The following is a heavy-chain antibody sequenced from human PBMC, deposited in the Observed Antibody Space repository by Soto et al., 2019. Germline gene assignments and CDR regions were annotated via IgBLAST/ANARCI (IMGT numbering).Heavy chain of an antibody. V-gene: IGHV3-33*01. CDR3: ARDTDRGGSSGWKPIHDAFDI. Sequence: GGSLRLSCAASGFTFSSYGMHWVRQAPGKGLEWVAVIWYDGSNKYYADSVKGRFTISRDNSKNTLYLQMNSLRAEDTAVYYCARDTDRGGSSGWKPIHDAFDIWGQGTMVTVSS. J-gene: IGHJ3*02. CDR1: GFTFSSYG. CDR2: IWYDGSNK. D-gene: IGHD6-19*01.